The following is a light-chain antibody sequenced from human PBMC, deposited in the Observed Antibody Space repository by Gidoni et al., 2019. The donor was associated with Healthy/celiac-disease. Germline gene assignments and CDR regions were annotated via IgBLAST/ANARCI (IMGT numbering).Light chain of an antibody. CDR3: QSADSSGTYRV. V-gene: IGLV3-25*03. CDR2: KDS. CDR1: ALPKQY. J-gene: IGLJ3*02. Sequence: SYALTQPPSVSVSPGQTARINCSGDALPKQYAYWYQQKPGQAPVLVIYKDSERPAGIHERFSGSSSGTTVTLTISGVQAEDEADYYCQSADSSGTYRVFGGGTKLTVL.